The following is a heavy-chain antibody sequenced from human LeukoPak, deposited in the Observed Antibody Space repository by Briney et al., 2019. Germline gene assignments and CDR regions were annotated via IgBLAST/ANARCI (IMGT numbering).Heavy chain of an antibody. D-gene: IGHD2-2*01. CDR1: GFTFGSYG. CDR2: ISHDGTVR. CDR3: AKKGSQYASSWFDH. J-gene: IGHJ5*02. Sequence: PGRSLRLSCAASGFTFGSYGMQWVRQAPGMGPEWVSVISHDGTVRHYADSVKGRFTISRDSSTNRLYLQMDSLRTEDTAVYYCAKKGSQYASSWFDHWGQGTLVTVSS. V-gene: IGHV3-30*18.